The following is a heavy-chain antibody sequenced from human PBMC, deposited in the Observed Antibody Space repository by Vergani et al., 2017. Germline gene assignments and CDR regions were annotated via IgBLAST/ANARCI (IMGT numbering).Heavy chain of an antibody. Sequence: QVQLVQSGAEVKKPGASVKVSCKTSGYTFTNYGISWVRQAPGQGLEWMGWISAYNGDTKYAQKLQGRVTMTRDTSTNTGYMELRSLRSDDTAVYYCARVHGDYAHPGDGRIDWGKGTLVTVSS. V-gene: IGHV1-18*01. J-gene: IGHJ4*02. CDR2: ISAYNGDT. CDR3: ARVHGDYAHPGDGRID. D-gene: IGHD4-17*01. CDR1: GYTFTNYG.